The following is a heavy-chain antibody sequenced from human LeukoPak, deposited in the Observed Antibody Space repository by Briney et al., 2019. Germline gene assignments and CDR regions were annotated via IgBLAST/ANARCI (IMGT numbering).Heavy chain of an antibody. CDR3: ARARGSSGWHDY. Sequence: PSETLSLTCTVSGGSISNYYWSWIRQPPGKGLEWIGYIYYSGSTNHNPSLKSRVTISLDTSKNQFSLRLNSVTAADTAVYYCARARGSSGWHDYWGQGTLVTVSS. V-gene: IGHV4-59*01. CDR2: IYYSGST. D-gene: IGHD6-19*01. J-gene: IGHJ4*02. CDR1: GGSISNYY.